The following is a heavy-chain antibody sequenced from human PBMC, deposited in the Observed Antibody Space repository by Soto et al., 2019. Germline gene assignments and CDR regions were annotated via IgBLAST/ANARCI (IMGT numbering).Heavy chain of an antibody. CDR3: ASDSSGYYITLYFQH. D-gene: IGHD3-22*01. J-gene: IGHJ1*01. V-gene: IGHV1-69*05. CDR2: IIPTFGTA. Sequence: EASVKVSCKASGGTFSSYAISWVRQAPGQGLEWMGGIIPTFGTANYAQKFQGRVTITRDTSASTAYMELSSLRSEDTAVYYCASDSSGYYITLYFQHWGQGTLVTVSS. CDR1: GGTFSSYA.